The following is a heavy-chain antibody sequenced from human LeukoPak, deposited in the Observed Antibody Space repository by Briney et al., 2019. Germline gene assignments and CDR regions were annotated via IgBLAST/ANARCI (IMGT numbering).Heavy chain of an antibody. D-gene: IGHD3-10*01. V-gene: IGHV3-9*01. J-gene: IGHJ4*02. Sequence: PGGSLRLSCAASGFTFYDYAMHWVRQAPGKGLEWVSGISWNSGNIGYADSVKGRFTISRDNAKNSLYLQMNSLRAENTALYYCAKDIGSYLRGGFDYWGQGTLVTVSS. CDR3: AKDIGSYLRGGFDY. CDR1: GFTFYDYA. CDR2: ISWNSGNI.